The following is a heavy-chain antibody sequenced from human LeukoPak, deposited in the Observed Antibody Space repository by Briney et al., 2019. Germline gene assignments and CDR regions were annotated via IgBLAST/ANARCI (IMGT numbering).Heavy chain of an antibody. J-gene: IGHJ4*02. CDR3: VRRGDASSGWGDHDF. D-gene: IGHD6-19*01. Sequence: GGSLRLSCAASGFTFSSYSMNGVRQAPGKGLEWVATIGGRGDKPFYADSVKGRFTISRDNSKNIVHLQMNSLTGEDTALYYCVRRGDASSGWGDHDFWGQGALVTVSS. CDR2: IGGRGDKP. CDR1: GFTFSSYS. V-gene: IGHV3-23*01.